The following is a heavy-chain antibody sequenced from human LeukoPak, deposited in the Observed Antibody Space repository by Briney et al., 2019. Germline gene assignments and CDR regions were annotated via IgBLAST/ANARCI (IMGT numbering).Heavy chain of an antibody. J-gene: IGHJ6*04. CDR3: AELGITMIGGV. D-gene: IGHD3-10*02. CDR2: ISSSGSTI. CDR1: GFTFSSYE. V-gene: IGHV3-48*03. Sequence: GGSLRLSCAAPGFTFSSYEMNWVRQAPGKGLEWVSYISSSGSTIYYADSVKGRFTISRDNAKNSLYPQMNSLRAEDTAVYYCAELGITMIGGVWGKGTTVTISS.